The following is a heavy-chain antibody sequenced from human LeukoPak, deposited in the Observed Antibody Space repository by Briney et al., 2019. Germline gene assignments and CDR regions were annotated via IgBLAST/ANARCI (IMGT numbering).Heavy chain of an antibody. D-gene: IGHD3-9*01. CDR2: IEGDGSGT. J-gene: IGHJ4*02. V-gene: IGHV3-74*01. CDR1: GFTFSTYR. CDR3: VTGLDSRGNS. Sequence: GGSLRLSCTASGFTFSTYRMHWVRQAPGKGLLWVSRIEGDGSGTTYADSVKGRFTISRDNAKSTLYLQMNSLRDEDTAVYYCVTGLDSRGNSWGQGTLVTVSS.